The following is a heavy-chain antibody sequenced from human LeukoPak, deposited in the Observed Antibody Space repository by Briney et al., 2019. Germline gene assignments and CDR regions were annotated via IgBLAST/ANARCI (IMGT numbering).Heavy chain of an antibody. CDR3: ARRPYYYDTSTYWGSYDYYYMDV. CDR2: INDSGST. Sequence: SETLSLTCAVYGGSFSGYYWTWIRQPPGKGLEWIGEINDSGSTNYNPSLKSRVTISVDTSKNQFSLKLNSVTAADMAVYYCARRPYYYDTSTYWGSYDYYYMDVWGKGTTVTISS. J-gene: IGHJ6*03. CDR1: GGSFSGYY. D-gene: IGHD3-22*01. V-gene: IGHV4-34*01.